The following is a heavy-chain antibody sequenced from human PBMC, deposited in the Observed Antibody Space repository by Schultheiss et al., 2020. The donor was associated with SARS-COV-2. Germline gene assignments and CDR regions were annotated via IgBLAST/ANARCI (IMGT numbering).Heavy chain of an antibody. CDR2: INPNSGGT. J-gene: IGHJ4*02. V-gene: IGHV1-2*02. D-gene: IGHD3-3*02. CDR3: ASDPLILAGAPY. CDR1: GYTFTGYY. Sequence: ASVKVSCKASGYTFTGYYMHWVRQAPGQGLEWMGWINPNSGGTNYAQKFQGRVTMTRDTSISTAYMELSSLRSEDTAVYYCASDPLILAGAPYWGQGTLVTVAS.